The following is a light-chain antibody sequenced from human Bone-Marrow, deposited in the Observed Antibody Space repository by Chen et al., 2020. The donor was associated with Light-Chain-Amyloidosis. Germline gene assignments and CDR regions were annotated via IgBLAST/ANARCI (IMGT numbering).Light chain of an antibody. V-gene: IGLV3-25*03. CDR2: IDT. CDR3: QSADSSGTSEVI. CDR1: DLPTQY. Sequence: SYELTQPPSVSVSPGQTARITCSGDDLPTQYAYVYQQKPGQAPVLVIHIDTERPSWISERLSGSSSGTTATLTISGVQAEDAADYHCQSADSSGTSEVIFGGGTKLTVL. J-gene: IGLJ2*01.